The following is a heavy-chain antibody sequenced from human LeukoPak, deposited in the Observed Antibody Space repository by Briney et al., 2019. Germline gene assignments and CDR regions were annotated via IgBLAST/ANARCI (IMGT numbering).Heavy chain of an antibody. CDR2: IYYSGST. Sequence: SETLSLTCTVSGGSISSYYWSWIRQPPGKGLEWIGYIYYSGSTNYNPSLKSRITISVDTSKNQFSLKLSSVTAADTAVYYCARASYGSPLYYYYGMDVWGQGTTVTVSS. CDR1: GGSISSYY. CDR3: ARASYGSPLYYYYGMDV. J-gene: IGHJ6*02. D-gene: IGHD5-18*01. V-gene: IGHV4-59*01.